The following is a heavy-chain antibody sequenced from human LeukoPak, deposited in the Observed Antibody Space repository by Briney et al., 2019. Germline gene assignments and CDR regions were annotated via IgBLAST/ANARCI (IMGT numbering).Heavy chain of an antibody. Sequence: GESLKISCKGSGYSFTGYWIGWVRQMPGKGLEWMGIIYPGDSRTRYRPSFQGQVTISADKSISTAYLQWSSLKASDTAMYYCPSRSNPMGYYGMDVWGKGTTVTVSS. CDR3: PSRSNPMGYYGMDV. J-gene: IGHJ6*04. CDR1: GYSFTGYW. V-gene: IGHV5-51*01. CDR2: IYPGDSRT. D-gene: IGHD2-2*01.